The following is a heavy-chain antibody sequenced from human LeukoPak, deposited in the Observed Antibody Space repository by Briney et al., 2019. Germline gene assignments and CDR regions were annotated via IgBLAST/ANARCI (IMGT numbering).Heavy chain of an antibody. D-gene: IGHD3-10*01. Sequence: GGSLRLSCAASGFTVSSNYMSWFRQAPGKGLEWVSVIYSGGSTYYADSEKGRFTISRDNSKNTLYLQMNSLRAEDTAVYYCARGMIRGGEFDYALDVWGQGTTVTVSS. V-gene: IGHV3-66*01. CDR2: IYSGGST. J-gene: IGHJ6*02. CDR3: ARGMIRGGEFDYALDV. CDR1: GFTVSSNY.